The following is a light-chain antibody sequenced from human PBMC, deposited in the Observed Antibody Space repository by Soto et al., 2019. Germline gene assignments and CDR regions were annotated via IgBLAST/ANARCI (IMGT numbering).Light chain of an antibody. CDR3: LEYNNWPPWT. Sequence: EVVMTQSPATLSVSPGERATLSCRASEGISSNLAWYQQRPGQAPRLVIFNLSTRATGIPARFSGSGSGTEFNLTINSLQSEDSAIYYCLEYNNWPPWTFGQGNKVEI. V-gene: IGKV3-15*01. CDR2: NLS. J-gene: IGKJ1*01. CDR1: EGISSN.